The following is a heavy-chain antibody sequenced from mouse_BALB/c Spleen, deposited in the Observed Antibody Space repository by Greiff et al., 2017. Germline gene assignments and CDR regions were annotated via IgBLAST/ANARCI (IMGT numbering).Heavy chain of an antibody. V-gene: IGHV1-5*01. D-gene: IGHD2-1*01. Sequence: EVQVVESGTVLARPGASVKMSCKASGYTFTSYWMHWVKQRPGQGLEWIGAIYPGNSDTSYNQKFKGKAKLTAVTSTSTAYMELSSLTNEDSAVYYCTRDGDGNYYFDYWGQGTTLTVSS. J-gene: IGHJ2*01. CDR3: TRDGDGNYYFDY. CDR2: IYPGNSDT. CDR1: GYTFTSYW.